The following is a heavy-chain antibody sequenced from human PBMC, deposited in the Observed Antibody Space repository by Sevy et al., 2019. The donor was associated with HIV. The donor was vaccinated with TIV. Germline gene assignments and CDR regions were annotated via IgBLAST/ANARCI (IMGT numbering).Heavy chain of an antibody. Sequence: GGYLRLSCAASGFNFRNYSMTWVRQAPGKGLDWVSYISSGSGTIHYADSVKDRFTISRDNAKNSLFLQMNSLRDEDTAIYYCARPYCSGDDCYSELDYWGQGILVTVSS. J-gene: IGHJ4*02. D-gene: IGHD2-15*01. CDR2: ISSGSGTI. CDR1: GFNFRNYS. CDR3: ARPYCSGDDCYSELDY. V-gene: IGHV3-48*02.